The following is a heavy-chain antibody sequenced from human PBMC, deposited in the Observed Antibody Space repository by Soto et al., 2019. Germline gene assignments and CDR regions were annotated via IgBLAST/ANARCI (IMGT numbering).Heavy chain of an antibody. J-gene: IGHJ4*02. V-gene: IGHV5-10-1*01. CDR1: GISFDDNA. CDR3: ARLGPGD. D-gene: IGHD1-26*01. Sequence: PGESLKLSCKFSGISFDDNAISWVRQMPGKGLEWMGRISRDGSSSSYSPSFQGHVSIYADRTTNTAYLQWSNLTTSDTAMYYCARLGPGDWGQGTLVTAPQ. CDR2: ISRDGSSS.